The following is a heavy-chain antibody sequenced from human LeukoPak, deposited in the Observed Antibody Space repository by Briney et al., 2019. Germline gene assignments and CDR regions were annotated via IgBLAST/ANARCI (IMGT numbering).Heavy chain of an antibody. D-gene: IGHD3-16*01. CDR2: INTYGTTT. Sequence: GGSLRLSCAASGFTFSDHWMYWVRQAPGEGLGSVSHINTYGTTTNYADSVKGRFTISRNNAKITLSLQMNSLRAEDTDVYYCVRALGDYWGQGTLVTVSS. J-gene: IGHJ4*02. CDR3: VRALGDY. CDR1: GFTFSDHW. V-gene: IGHV3-74*01.